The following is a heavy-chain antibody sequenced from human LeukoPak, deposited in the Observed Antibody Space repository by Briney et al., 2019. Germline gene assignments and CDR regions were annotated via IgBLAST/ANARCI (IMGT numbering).Heavy chain of an antibody. CDR1: GFTFSSLG. CDR3: AKGRQYSFDYLIDY. Sequence: GGSLRLSCVASGFTFSSLGMHWVRQAPGKGLEWVAVISSDGSKKNYADSVKGRLTLSRDNSKNTVYLQVDSLRTEDTAVYYCAKGRQYSFDYLIDYWGQGTLVTVSS. D-gene: IGHD3-9*01. CDR2: ISSDGSKK. J-gene: IGHJ4*02. V-gene: IGHV3-30*18.